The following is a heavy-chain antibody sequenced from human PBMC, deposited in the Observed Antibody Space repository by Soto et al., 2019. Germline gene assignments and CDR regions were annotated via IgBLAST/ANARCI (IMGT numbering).Heavy chain of an antibody. D-gene: IGHD3-10*01. CDR3: ANMASSYYYMDV. CDR1: GGSISSDY. Sequence: QVQLQESGPGLVKPSETLSLTCTVSGGSISSDYWTWIRQPPGKGLEWIGYVYYSGSTKYNPSLKSRVTMSVDTSKSQFSLKLSSVTAADTAVYYCANMASSYYYMDVWGKGTTVTVSS. CDR2: VYYSGST. J-gene: IGHJ6*03. V-gene: IGHV4-59*08.